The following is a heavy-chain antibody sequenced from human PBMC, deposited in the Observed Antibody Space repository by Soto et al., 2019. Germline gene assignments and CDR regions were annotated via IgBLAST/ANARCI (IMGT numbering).Heavy chain of an antibody. CDR1: GFTFGNFW. V-gene: IGHV3-74*03. D-gene: IGHD1-26*01. CDR2: IGTDGTDI. Sequence: GGSLRLSCSDSGFTFGNFWIHWGRQAPGKGLEWVSHIGTDGTDIVYADSVKGRFIISRDNARNTVYLQMNSLEAEDTAVYYCAKLPWEVAPSWGQGTLVTVSS. CDR3: AKLPWEVAPS. J-gene: IGHJ5*02.